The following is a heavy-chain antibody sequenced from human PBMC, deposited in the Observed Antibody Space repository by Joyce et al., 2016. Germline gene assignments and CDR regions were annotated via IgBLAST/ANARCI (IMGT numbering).Heavy chain of an antibody. J-gene: IGHJ3*02. CDR3: ARGLKPRKTYIIVVVASTDDTFDI. CDR2: NNPNSGGT. Sequence: QVQLVQSGAEVMKPGTSVKVSCKASGYIFTGNYVHWVRQAPGQGLEWNGWNNPNSGGTNYAQKFQGRVNMTRDTSINTAFLELNRLTSDDTAIYFCARGLKPRKTYIIVVVASTDDTFDIWGQGTMVAVSS. V-gene: IGHV1-2*02. D-gene: IGHD2-21*02. CDR1: GYIFTGNY.